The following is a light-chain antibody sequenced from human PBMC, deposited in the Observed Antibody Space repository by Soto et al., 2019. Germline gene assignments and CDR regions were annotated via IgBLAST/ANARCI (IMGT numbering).Light chain of an antibody. CDR2: AAS. V-gene: IGKV3-20*01. CDR3: QQYGNSPRT. CDR1: QSVSSSY. Sequence: EIVLPQSPGTLSLSPGERATLSCRASQSVSSSYLAWYQQKPGRAPRLLIYAASSRATGIPARFSDSGSGTDFTLTISRLEPDDVAVYYCQQYGNSPRTFGQGTRVEIK. J-gene: IGKJ1*01.